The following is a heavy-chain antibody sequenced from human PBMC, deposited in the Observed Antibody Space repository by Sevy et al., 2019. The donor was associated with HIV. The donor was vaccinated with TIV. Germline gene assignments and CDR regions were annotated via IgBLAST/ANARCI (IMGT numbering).Heavy chain of an antibody. Sequence: GGYLRLSCAASGFTFTHAWMNWVRQAPGKGLEWVGRIQSKIDGGTTDFTAPVKGRFTISRNDSKNTVFLQMNSLKTEDAGVYYCTTSSHSPRVWRDFDPRFYYFYYGMDVWGQGTTVTVSS. D-gene: IGHD3-9*01. J-gene: IGHJ6*02. CDR2: IQSKIDGGTT. V-gene: IGHV3-15*01. CDR1: GFTFTHAW. CDR3: TTSSHSPRVWRDFDPRFYYFYYGMDV.